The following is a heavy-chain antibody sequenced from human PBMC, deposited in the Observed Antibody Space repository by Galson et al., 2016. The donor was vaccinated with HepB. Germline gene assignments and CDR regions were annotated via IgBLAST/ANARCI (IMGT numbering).Heavy chain of an antibody. D-gene: IGHD2-2*03. J-gene: IGHJ6*02. Sequence: SVKVSCKASGGTFSSYAISWVRQAPGQGLEWMGGIIPIFGTANYAQKSQGRVTITADKSTSTAYMELSSLRSEDTAVYYCARDKTGYCSSTSCYSRDYYYGMDVWGQGTTVTVSS. V-gene: IGHV1-69*06. CDR3: ARDKTGYCSSTSCYSRDYYYGMDV. CDR2: IIPIFGTA. CDR1: GGTFSSYA.